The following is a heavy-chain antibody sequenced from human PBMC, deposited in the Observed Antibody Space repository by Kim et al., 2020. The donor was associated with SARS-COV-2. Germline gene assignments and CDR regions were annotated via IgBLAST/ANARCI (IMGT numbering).Heavy chain of an antibody. D-gene: IGHD3-10*01. J-gene: IGHJ3*01. Sequence: GGSLRLSCAASGFTLSGSTVHWVRQASGKGLEWVGRIRSKANSYATAYAASVKTRSTISGKDPRKRAFRKRNSLKTRERPVYYGIEENPKEVAGMVVFD. V-gene: IGHV3-73*01. CDR1: GFTLSGST. CDR2: IRSKANSYAT. CDR3: IEENPKEVAGMVVFD.